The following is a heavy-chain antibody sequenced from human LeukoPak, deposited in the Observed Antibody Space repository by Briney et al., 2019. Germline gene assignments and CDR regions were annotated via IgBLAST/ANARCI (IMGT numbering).Heavy chain of an antibody. CDR3: AKDHSSGYRDAFDI. CDR1: GFTFSSNA. Sequence: PGGSLRLSCAASGFTFSSNAMSWVRQAPGKGLEWVSAISGSGSSTYYADSVKGRFTISRDNSKNTLYLQMNSLRAEDTAVYYRAKDHSSGYRDAFDIWGQGTMVTVSS. D-gene: IGHD3-10*01. J-gene: IGHJ3*02. CDR2: ISGSGSST. V-gene: IGHV3-23*01.